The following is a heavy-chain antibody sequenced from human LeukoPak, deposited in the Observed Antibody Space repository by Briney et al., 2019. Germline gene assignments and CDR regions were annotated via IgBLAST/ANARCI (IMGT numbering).Heavy chain of an antibody. V-gene: IGHV3-7*01. J-gene: IGHJ5*02. CDR3: ARDYCSGGSCYSSNWFDP. CDR2: IKEDGSEK. D-gene: IGHD2-15*01. Sequence: GGSLRLSCAASRFTFSSYWMSWVRQAPGKGLEWVANIKEDGSEKYYVDSVKGRFTISRDNAKNSLYLQMNSLRAEDTAVYYCARDYCSGGSCYSSNWFDPWGQGTLVTVSS. CDR1: RFTFSSYW.